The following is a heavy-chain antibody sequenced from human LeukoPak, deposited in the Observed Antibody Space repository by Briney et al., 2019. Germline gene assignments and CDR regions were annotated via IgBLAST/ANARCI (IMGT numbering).Heavy chain of an antibody. CDR1: GFTFSSYG. D-gene: IGHD3-22*01. CDR2: IRYDGSNK. V-gene: IGHV3-30*02. J-gene: IGHJ4*02. CDR3: AKEKYYYDSSGYYSGYFDY. Sequence: GGSLRLSCAASGFTFSSYGMHWVRQAPGKGLEGVAFIRYDGSNKYYADSVKGRFTISRDNSKNTLYLQMNSLRAEDTAVYYCAKEKYYYDSSGYYSGYFDYWGQGTLVTVSS.